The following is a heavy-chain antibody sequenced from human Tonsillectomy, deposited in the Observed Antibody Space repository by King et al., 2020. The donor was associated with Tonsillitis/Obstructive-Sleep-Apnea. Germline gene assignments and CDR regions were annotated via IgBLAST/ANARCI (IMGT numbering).Heavy chain of an antibody. V-gene: IGHV4-34*01. CDR1: GGSFSGYY. CDR2: INHSGST. J-gene: IGHJ6*03. CDR3: ARGAPSDFWSGYYYYYYYYMDV. D-gene: IGHD3-3*01. Sequence: VQLQQWGAGLLKPSETLSLTCAVYGGSFSGYYWSWIRQPPGKGLEWIGEINHSGSTNYNPSLKSRVTISVDTSKNQFSLKLSSVTAADTAVYYCARGAPSDFWSGYYYYYYYYMDVWGKGTTVTVSS.